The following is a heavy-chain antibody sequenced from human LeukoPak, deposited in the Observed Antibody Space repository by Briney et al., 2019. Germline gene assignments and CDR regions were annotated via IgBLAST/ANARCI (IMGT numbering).Heavy chain of an antibody. CDR1: GGSISSGSYY. CDR3: AREAYYDFWSGSLGYYYYYMDV. V-gene: IGHV4-61*02. CDR2: IYTSGST. Sequence: SQTLSLTCTVSGGSISSGSYYWSWIRQPAGKGLEWIGRIYTSGSTNYNPSLKSRVTISVDTSKNQFSLKLSSVTAADTAVYYCAREAYYDFWSGSLGYYYYYMDVWGKGTTVTVSS. D-gene: IGHD3-3*01. J-gene: IGHJ6*03.